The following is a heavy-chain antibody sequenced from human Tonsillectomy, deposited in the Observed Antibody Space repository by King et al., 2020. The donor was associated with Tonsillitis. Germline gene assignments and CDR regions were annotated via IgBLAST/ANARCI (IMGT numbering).Heavy chain of an antibody. CDR2: IYSGGSST. CDR1: GFTFRRYA. Sequence: VQSGGSLRLSCAASGFTFRRYAMSWVRQAPGKGLEWVSVIYSGGSSTSYADSVKGRFTISRDNSKNSLYLQMNSLRAEDTAVYYCAKGATWIQLWSYDYWGQGTLVTVSS. V-gene: IGHV3-23*03. D-gene: IGHD5-18*01. CDR3: AKGATWIQLWSYDY. J-gene: IGHJ4*02.